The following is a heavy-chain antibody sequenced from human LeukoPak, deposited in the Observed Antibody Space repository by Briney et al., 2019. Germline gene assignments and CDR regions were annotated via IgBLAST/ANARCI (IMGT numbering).Heavy chain of an antibody. CDR3: ATEIQNIAGRVY. Sequence: PSETLSLTCAVYGGSFSGYYWSWIRQAPGKGLEWIGNLYHSGSTYYNPSLKSRVSISVDTSKNQFSLNLSSVTAADTAVYYCATEIQNIAGRVYWGQGTLVTVSS. J-gene: IGHJ4*02. CDR2: LYHSGST. D-gene: IGHD6-6*01. V-gene: IGHV4-34*01. CDR1: GGSFSGYY.